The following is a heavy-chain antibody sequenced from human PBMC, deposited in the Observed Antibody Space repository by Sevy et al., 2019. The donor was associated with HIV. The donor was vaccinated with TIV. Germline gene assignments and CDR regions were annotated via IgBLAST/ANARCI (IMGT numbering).Heavy chain of an antibody. CDR1: GFTFSSYT. V-gene: IGHV3-21*01. CDR2: ISSISSYI. Sequence: GGSLRLSCAASGFTFSSYTMNWVRQAPGKGLEWVSSISSISSYIYYADSVKGRFTISRDNAKNSLYLQMNSLRAEDTALYYCARDGDEEYFQNWGQGTPVTVSS. J-gene: IGHJ1*01. D-gene: IGHD7-27*01. CDR3: ARDGDEEYFQN.